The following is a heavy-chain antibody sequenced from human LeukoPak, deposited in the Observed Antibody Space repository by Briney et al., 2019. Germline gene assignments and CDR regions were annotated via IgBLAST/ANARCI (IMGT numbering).Heavy chain of an antibody. CDR2: IYSGDST. D-gene: IGHD3-3*01. CDR1: GFSSTY. J-gene: IGHJ4*02. Sequence: GGSLRLSCIASGFSSTYTSWVRQAPGKGLEWVSVIYSGDSTYYADSVRGRFTISRDISKNTVYLQMNSLRPEDTAVYYCARDLWDGTGYWGQGTLVTVAS. V-gene: IGHV3-66*02. CDR3: ARDLWDGTGY.